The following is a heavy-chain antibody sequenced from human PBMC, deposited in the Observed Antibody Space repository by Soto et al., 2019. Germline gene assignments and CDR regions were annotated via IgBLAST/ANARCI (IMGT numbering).Heavy chain of an antibody. CDR1: GDSISSGYNY. J-gene: IGHJ4*02. V-gene: IGHV4-30-4*01. Sequence: PSETLSLPCTVSGDSISSGYNYWTWIRQPPGEGLEWIGFIYYSGSTYYNPSLQSRVIISVDTSKNQFSLKLTSVTAADTAVYYCARHNPGDRGNFDYWGQGTLVTVCS. CDR2: IYYSGST. CDR3: ARHNPGDRGNFDY. D-gene: IGHD7-27*01.